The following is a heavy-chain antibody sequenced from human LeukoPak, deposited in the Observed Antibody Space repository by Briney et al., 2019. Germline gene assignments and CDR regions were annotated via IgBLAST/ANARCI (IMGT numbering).Heavy chain of an antibody. CDR2: ISSSSRDI. V-gene: IGHV3-21*01. J-gene: IGHJ4*02. Sequence: GGSLRLSCAASGFTFSSYTMNWVRQAPGKGLEWVAAISSSSRDIFYADSVKGRFSISRDNTQNSLSLQMNSLRAEDTGVYYCVREAAATLFDYWGQGTLVTVSS. CDR1: GFTFSSYT. D-gene: IGHD1-26*01. CDR3: VREAAATLFDY.